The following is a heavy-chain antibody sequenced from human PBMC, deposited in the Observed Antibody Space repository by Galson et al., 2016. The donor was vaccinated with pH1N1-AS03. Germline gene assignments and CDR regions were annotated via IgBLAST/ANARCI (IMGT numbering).Heavy chain of an antibody. CDR2: IKKDGSEK. CDR3: AREGDYFLGDSKYGEDY. J-gene: IGHJ4*02. V-gene: IGHV3-7*01. D-gene: IGHD2-21*01. CDR1: GFTFSTYW. Sequence: SLRLSCAASGFTFSTYWMSWVRQAPGKGLEWVANIKKDGSEKYYVDSAKGRFTSSRDNAKNSLFPQMNSLRTEDTAVYYCAREGDYFLGDSKYGEDYWGQGTLVTVST.